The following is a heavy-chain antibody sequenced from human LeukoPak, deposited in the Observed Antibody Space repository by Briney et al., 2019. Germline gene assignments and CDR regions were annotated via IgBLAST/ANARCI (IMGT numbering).Heavy chain of an antibody. J-gene: IGHJ4*02. CDR2: IYYSGST. CDR3: ARHLYSESYYF. V-gene: IGHV4-59*08. Sequence: PSETLSLTCTVSGGSISSYYWSWIRQPPGKGLEWIGNIYYSGSTNYNPSLKSRVIISVDTSKNQFSLKLTSVTAADTAVYYCARHLYSESYYFWGQGTLVTVSS. D-gene: IGHD1-26*01. CDR1: GGSISSYY.